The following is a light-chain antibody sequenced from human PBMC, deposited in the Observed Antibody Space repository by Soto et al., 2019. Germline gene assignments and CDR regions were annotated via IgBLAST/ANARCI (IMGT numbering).Light chain of an antibody. CDR1: ISDFVIYNY. V-gene: IGLV2-14*01. CDR2: GVS. CDR3: SSHTTSSALQV. Sequence: QSVLAQPASVSGSPGQSITISCTGTISDFVIYNYVSWYQQHPGKAPKLVLYGVSNRPSGVSNRFSGSKSGNTASLTISGLQAEDEADYYCSSHTTSSALQVFGTGTKVTVL. J-gene: IGLJ1*01.